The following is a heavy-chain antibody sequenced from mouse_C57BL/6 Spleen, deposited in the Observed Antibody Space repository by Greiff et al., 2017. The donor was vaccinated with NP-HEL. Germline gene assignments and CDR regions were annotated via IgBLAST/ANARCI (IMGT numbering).Heavy chain of an antibody. D-gene: IGHD4-1*01. CDR1: GYTFTDYN. J-gene: IGHJ3*01. V-gene: IGHV1-22*01. Sequence: VQLQQPGAELVKPGASVKMSCKASGYTFTDYNMHWVKQSHGKSLEWIGYINPNNGGTSYNQKFKGKATLTVNKSSSTAYMELRSLTSEDSAVYYCARSSWDPFAYWGQGTLVTVSA. CDR2: INPNNGGT. CDR3: ARSSWDPFAY.